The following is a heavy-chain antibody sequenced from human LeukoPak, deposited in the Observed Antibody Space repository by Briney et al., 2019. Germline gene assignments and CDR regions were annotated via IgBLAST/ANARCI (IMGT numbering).Heavy chain of an antibody. D-gene: IGHD6-19*01. J-gene: IGHJ4*02. CDR1: GYSISSGYY. V-gene: IGHV4-38-2*02. CDR2: IYHSGST. CDR3: AIRTWLAEGFDY. Sequence: KTSETLSLTCTVSGYSISSGYYWGWIRQPPGKGLEWIGSIYHSGSTYYNPSLKSRVTISVDTSKNQFSLKLSSVTAADTAVYYCAIRTWLAEGFDYWGQGTLVTVSS.